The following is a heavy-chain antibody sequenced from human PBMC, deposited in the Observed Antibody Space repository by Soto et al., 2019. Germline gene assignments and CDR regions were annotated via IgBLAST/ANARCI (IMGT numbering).Heavy chain of an antibody. CDR2: ISSSSSYI. V-gene: IGHV3-21*01. CDR1: GFTFSSYS. CDR3: ARDLEAVAGYFDY. D-gene: IGHD6-19*01. J-gene: IGHJ4*02. Sequence: GGSLRLSCAASGFTFSSYSMNWVRQAPGKGLEWVSSISSSSSYIYYADSVKGRFTISRDNTKNSLYLQMNSRRAEATAVYYCARDLEAVAGYFDYWGQGTLVTVSS.